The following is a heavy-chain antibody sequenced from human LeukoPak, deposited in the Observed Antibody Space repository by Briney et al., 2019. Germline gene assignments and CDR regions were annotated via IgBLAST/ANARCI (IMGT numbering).Heavy chain of an antibody. Sequence: GGSLRLSCTVSGFTVSSNSMSWVRQAPGKGLERDSFIYSDNTHYSDSVKGRFTISRDNSKNTLYLQMNSLRAEDTAVYYCASLGRDDYGDYGGVDYWGQGTLVTVSS. CDR1: GFTVSSNS. CDR3: ASLGRDDYGDYGGVDY. V-gene: IGHV3-53*01. CDR2: IYSDNT. D-gene: IGHD4-17*01. J-gene: IGHJ4*02.